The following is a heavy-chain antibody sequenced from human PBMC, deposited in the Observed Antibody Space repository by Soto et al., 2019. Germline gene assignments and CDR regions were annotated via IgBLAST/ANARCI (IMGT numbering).Heavy chain of an antibody. V-gene: IGHV1-18*01. Sequence: ASVKVSCKASGYTFTDYFLSWVRQTPGRGLEWVGWISPYTGQTNYAQRLQGRVTMTSDTSTSTVYVELRSLRPDDTAVYYCTRGGGAHYRFDPWGQGTLVTVSS. CDR3: TRGGGAHYRFDP. D-gene: IGHD1-26*01. CDR2: ISPYTGQT. CDR1: GYTFTDYF. J-gene: IGHJ5*02.